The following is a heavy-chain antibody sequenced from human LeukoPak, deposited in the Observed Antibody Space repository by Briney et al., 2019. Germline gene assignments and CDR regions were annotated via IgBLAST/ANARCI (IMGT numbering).Heavy chain of an antibody. V-gene: IGHV4-30-2*01. J-gene: IGHJ4*02. CDR1: GGSISSGLSY. CDR2: ISHNGST. D-gene: IGHD2-2*01. Sequence: PSETLSLTCTVAGGSISSGLSYWSWIRQPPGRGLEWIGYISHNGSTYSNPSLKSRVTISGDRSKNQFSLKLSSVTAADTAVYYCARNYCRTTSCSYPFDCWGQGTLVTVSS. CDR3: ARNYCRTTSCSYPFDC.